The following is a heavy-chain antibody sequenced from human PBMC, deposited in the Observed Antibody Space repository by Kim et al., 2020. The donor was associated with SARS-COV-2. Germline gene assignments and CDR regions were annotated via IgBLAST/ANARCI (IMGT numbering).Heavy chain of an antibody. CDR3: RRDTSIHRDY. V-gene: IGHV3-72*01. J-gene: IGHJ4*01. D-gene: IGHD1-26*01. Sequence: GGSLRLSCAASGFIFSNHFMDWVRQAPGKGLEWVGQITSKASTYTTDYAASVKGRFIISRDASKNALYLQRNSLKTEDTAVYSCRRDTSIHRDYCGQGTL. CDR2: ITSKASTYTT. CDR1: GFIFSNHF.